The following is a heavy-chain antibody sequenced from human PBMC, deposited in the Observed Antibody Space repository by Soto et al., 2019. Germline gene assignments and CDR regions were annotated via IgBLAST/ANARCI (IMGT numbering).Heavy chain of an antibody. V-gene: IGHV3-11*06. CDR1: RFTFSDYS. J-gene: IGHJ4*02. CDR2: ISSTTNYI. Sequence: QVQLVESGGGLVKPGGSLRLSCAASRFTFSDYSMSWIRQAPGRGPEWVSYISSTTNYIYYGDSMKGRFTISRDNAKNSLYLEMNSLRAEDTAVYYCARESEDLTSNFDYWGQGTLVTVSS. CDR3: ARESEDLTSNFDY.